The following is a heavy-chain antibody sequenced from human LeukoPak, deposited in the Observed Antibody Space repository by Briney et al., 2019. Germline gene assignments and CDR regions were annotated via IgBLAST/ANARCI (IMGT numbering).Heavy chain of an antibody. Sequence: ASVKVSCKASGGTFSSYAISWVRQAPGQGLEWMGGIIPIFGTANYAQKFQGRVTITADESTSTAYMELNSLRDEDTAVYYCAKWGGYGYGIDFWGQGTLVTVSS. CDR1: GGTFSSYA. J-gene: IGHJ4*02. D-gene: IGHD5-18*01. V-gene: IGHV1-69*13. CDR2: IIPIFGTA. CDR3: AKWGGYGYGIDF.